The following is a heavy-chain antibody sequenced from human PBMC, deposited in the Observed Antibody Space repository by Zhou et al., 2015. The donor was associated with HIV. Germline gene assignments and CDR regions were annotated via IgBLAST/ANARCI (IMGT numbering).Heavy chain of an antibody. D-gene: IGHD3-16*01. V-gene: IGHV3-48*02. CDR2: ITSSSSRI. CDR1: GFTLRSHN. CDR3: AVRFDY. J-gene: IGHJ4*02. Sequence: EVQVVESGGGLVQPGGSLKLSCVVSGFTLRSHNMNWVRQAPGKGLEWISYITSSSSRIYYADSVKGRFTISRDNAKNSLHLQMTSLRDGDTAIYYCAVRFDYWGQGALVTVSS.